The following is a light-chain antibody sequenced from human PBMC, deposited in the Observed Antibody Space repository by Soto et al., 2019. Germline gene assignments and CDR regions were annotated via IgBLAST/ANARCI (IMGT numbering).Light chain of an antibody. CDR3: QQSGSSPPTWT. CDR2: GAS. J-gene: IGKJ1*01. Sequence: EIVLPQSPGTLSLSPGVRATLSCRASQSVSSYLAWYQQKPGQAPRLLIYGASSRATGIPDRFSGSGSGTDFTLTISRLEPEDFAVYYCQQSGSSPPTWTFGQGTKVDIK. V-gene: IGKV3-20*01. CDR1: QSVSSY.